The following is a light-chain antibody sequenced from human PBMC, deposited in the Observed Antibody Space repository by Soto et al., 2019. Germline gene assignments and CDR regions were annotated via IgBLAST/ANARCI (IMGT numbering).Light chain of an antibody. CDR2: EVT. Sequence: QSVLTQPASVSGSPGQAITISCTGTRSDVGGYNYVSWYQQFPGKAPKLMIYEVTNRPSGVSNRFSGSKSGNTASLIISGLQTEDEADYYCSSYAGSSTPYVFGTGTKLTVL. J-gene: IGLJ1*01. CDR3: SSYAGSSTPYV. CDR1: RSDVGGYNY. V-gene: IGLV2-14*01.